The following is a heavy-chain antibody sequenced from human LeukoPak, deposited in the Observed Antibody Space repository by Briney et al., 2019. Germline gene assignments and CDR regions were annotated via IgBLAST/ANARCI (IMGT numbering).Heavy chain of an antibody. V-gene: IGHV3-9*01. J-gene: IGHJ3*02. D-gene: IGHD3-22*01. CDR3: AKVSYYYDSSGFGAFDI. Sequence: SLRLSCAASGFTFDDYAMHWVRQAPGKGLEWVSGISWNSGSIGYADSVKGRFTISRDNAKNSLYLQMNSLIAEDTALYYCAKVSYYYDSSGFGAFDIWGQGTMVTVSS. CDR2: ISWNSGSI. CDR1: GFTFDDYA.